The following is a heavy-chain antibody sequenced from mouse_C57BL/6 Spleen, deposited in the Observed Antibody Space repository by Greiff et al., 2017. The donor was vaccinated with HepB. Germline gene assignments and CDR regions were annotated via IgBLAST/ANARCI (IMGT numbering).Heavy chain of an antibody. CDR3: ARVYYGNYLDY. Sequence: EVKLMESGGGLVKPGGSLKLSCAASGFTFSDYGMHWVRQAPEKGLEWVAYISSGRSTIYYADTVKGRFTISRDNAKNTLFLQMTSLRSEDTAMYYCARVYYGNYLDYWGQGTTLTVSS. D-gene: IGHD2-1*01. CDR2: ISSGRSTI. CDR1: GFTFSDYG. V-gene: IGHV5-17*01. J-gene: IGHJ2*01.